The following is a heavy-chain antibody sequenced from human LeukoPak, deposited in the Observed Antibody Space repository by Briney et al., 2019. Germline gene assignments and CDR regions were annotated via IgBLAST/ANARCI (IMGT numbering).Heavy chain of an antibody. CDR2: ISGSGGST. D-gene: IGHD3-16*02. V-gene: IGHV3-23*01. CDR1: GFTFSSYA. CDR3: AKGAFLMITFGGVIPDAFDI. Sequence: PGGSLRLSCAASGFTFSSYAMSWVRQAPGKGLEWVSGISGSGGSTYYADSVKGRFTISRDNSKNTLYLQMNSLRAEDTAVYYCAKGAFLMITFGGVIPDAFDIWGQGTMVTVSS. J-gene: IGHJ3*02.